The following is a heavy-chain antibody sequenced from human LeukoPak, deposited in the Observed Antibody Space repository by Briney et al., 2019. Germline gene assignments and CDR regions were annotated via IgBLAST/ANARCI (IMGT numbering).Heavy chain of an antibody. D-gene: IGHD1-26*01. J-gene: IGHJ4*02. CDR2: ISYDGSNK. V-gene: IGHV3-30*04. CDR1: GFTFSSYA. Sequence: GGSLRLSCAASGFTFSSYAMHWVRQAPGKGLEWVAVISYDGSNKYYADSVKGRFTISRDNSKNTLYLQMNSLRAEDTAVYYCANGAYGGSYLAPHFDYWGQGTLVTVSS. CDR3: ANGAYGGSYLAPHFDY.